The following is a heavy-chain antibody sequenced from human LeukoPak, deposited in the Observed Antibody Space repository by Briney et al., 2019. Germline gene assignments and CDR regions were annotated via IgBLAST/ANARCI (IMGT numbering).Heavy chain of an antibody. CDR1: GYTFTSIT. Sequence: ASGKVSCKASGYTFTSITINWVRQAAGQWLELMGWINTNTGNPTYAQGFTGRFVFSSDTSVSTAFLQISSLKAEDTAIYYCVRGYDTTGFFSYWGQGTLVTVSS. CDR2: INTNTGNP. V-gene: IGHV7-4-1*02. CDR3: VRGYDTTGFFSY. J-gene: IGHJ4*02. D-gene: IGHD3-22*01.